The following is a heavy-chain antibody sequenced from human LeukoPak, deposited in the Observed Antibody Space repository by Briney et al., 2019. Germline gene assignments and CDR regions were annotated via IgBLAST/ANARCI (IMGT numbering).Heavy chain of an antibody. CDR2: ISAYNGNT. D-gene: IGHD2-15*01. Sequence: GASVKVSCKASGYTFTSYGISWVRRAPGQGLEWMGWISAYNGNTNYAQKLQGRVTMTTDTSTSTAYMELRSLRSDDTAVYYCARSAEVAPTMEGWFDPWGQGTLVTVSS. V-gene: IGHV1-18*01. CDR3: ARSAEVAPTMEGWFDP. J-gene: IGHJ5*02. CDR1: GYTFTSYG.